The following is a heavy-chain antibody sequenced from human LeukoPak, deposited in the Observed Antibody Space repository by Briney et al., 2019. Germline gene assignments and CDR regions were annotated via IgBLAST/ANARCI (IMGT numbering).Heavy chain of an antibody. CDR1: GGSISSYY. D-gene: IGHD4-23*01. Sequence: SETLSLTCTVSGGSISSYYWSWIRQPPGKGLEWIGYIYYSGSTNYNPSLKSRVTISVDTSKNQFSLKLSSVTAADTAVYYCARHEVYGGNPRAAFDIWGQGTMVTVSS. V-gene: IGHV4-59*08. CDR2: IYYSGST. CDR3: ARHEVYGGNPRAAFDI. J-gene: IGHJ3*02.